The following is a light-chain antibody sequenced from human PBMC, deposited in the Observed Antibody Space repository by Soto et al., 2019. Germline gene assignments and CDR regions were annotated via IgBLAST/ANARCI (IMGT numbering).Light chain of an antibody. Sequence: EIVLTQSPVTLSVSPGERATLSCRASQNINNNLAWYQQKPGQAPRLLIYGASSRATGIPDRFSGSGSGTDFTLTISRLEPEDFAVYYCQQYGSSPQWTFGQGTKVDIK. J-gene: IGKJ1*01. CDR2: GAS. CDR1: QNINNN. V-gene: IGKV3-20*01. CDR3: QQYGSSPQWT.